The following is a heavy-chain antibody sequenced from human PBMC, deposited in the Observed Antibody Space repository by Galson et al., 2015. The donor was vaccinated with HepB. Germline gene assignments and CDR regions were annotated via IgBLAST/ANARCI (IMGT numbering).Heavy chain of an antibody. J-gene: IGHJ4*02. CDR1: GFAFTRYA. CDR2: ITSSGANT. D-gene: IGHD2-15*01. V-gene: IGHV3-23*01. CDR3: AKDGIMVANNPYQLHF. Sequence: SLRLSCAASGFAFTRYAMTWVRQAPGKGLEWASSITSSGANTYYTDSVKGRFTISRDNSRNTLLLQLNSLRAEDTAVYYCAKDGIMVANNPYQLHFWGQGTLVSVSS.